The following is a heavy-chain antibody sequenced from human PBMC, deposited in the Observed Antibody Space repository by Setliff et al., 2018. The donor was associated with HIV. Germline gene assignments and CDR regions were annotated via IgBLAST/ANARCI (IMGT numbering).Heavy chain of an antibody. CDR3: ARSVISISMDLSGFPGWFDP. CDR1: GFTFSSFA. J-gene: IGHJ5*02. Sequence: SLRLSCAASGFTFSSFAMSWVRQAPGKGLEWVATMSGSGGVTYYADSMKGRFTISRDNSKSTLDLQMNSLRVEDTALYYCARSVISISMDLSGFPGWFDPWGQGTLVTVSS. D-gene: IGHD3-10*01. CDR2: MSGSGGVT. V-gene: IGHV3-23*01.